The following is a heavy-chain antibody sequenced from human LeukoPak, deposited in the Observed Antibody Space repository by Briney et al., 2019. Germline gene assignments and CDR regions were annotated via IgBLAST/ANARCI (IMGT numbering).Heavy chain of an antibody. J-gene: IGHJ6*03. CDR3: ARDGPALLLWFGELLSRGDIYMDV. CDR2: IYYSGST. D-gene: IGHD3-10*01. CDR1: GGSISSYY. V-gene: IGHV4-59*01. Sequence: SETLSLTCTVSGGSISSYYWSWIRQPPGKGLEWIGYIYYSGSTNYKPSLKSRVTIPVDTSKNQFSLKLSSVTAADTAVYYCARDGPALLLWFGELLSRGDIYMDVWGKGTTVTVSS.